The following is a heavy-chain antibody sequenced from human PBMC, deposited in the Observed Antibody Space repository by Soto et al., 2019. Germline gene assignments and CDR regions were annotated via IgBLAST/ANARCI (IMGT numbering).Heavy chain of an antibody. CDR1: GDRVSNNGAT. CDR3: AKGGYSYGYPRYYYYGMDV. V-gene: IGHV6-1*01. D-gene: IGHD5-18*01. Sequence: SQTLSLTCAISGDRVSNNGATWNWIRQSPSRGLEWLGRAYYRSRWIYDYAMSVKSRISINPDTSKNQVSLQLNSVTPADTAVYYCAKGGYSYGYPRYYYYGMDVWGQGTTVTVSS. CDR2: AYYRSRWIY. J-gene: IGHJ6*02.